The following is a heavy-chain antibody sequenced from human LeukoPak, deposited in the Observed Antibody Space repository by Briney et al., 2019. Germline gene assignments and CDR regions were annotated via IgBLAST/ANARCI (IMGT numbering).Heavy chain of an antibody. CDR3: ARVGGEWLDDDYFDY. V-gene: IGHV4-59*01. J-gene: IGHJ4*02. CDR2: IYYSGST. Sequence: PSETLSLTCTVSGGSISSYYWSWIRQPPGEGLEWIGNIYYSGSTNYNPSLKSRVSISVDTSKNQFSLKLSSVTAADTAVYYCARVGGEWLDDDYFDYWGQGTLVIVSS. D-gene: IGHD6-19*01. CDR1: GGSISSYY.